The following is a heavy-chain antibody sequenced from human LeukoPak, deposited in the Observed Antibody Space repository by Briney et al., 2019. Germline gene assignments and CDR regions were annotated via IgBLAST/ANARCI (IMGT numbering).Heavy chain of an antibody. Sequence: ASVKVSCKASGYTFTSYGISWVRQAPGRGLEWMGWISAYNGNTNYAQKLQGRVTMTTDISTSTAYMELRSLRSDDTAVYYCTRETSTRYFDYWGQGTLVTVSS. CDR1: GYTFTSYG. CDR2: ISAYNGNT. CDR3: TRETSTRYFDY. J-gene: IGHJ4*02. V-gene: IGHV1-18*01.